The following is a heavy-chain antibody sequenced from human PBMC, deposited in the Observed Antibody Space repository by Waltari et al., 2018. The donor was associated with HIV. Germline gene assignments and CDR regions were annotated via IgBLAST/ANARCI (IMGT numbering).Heavy chain of an antibody. V-gene: IGHV3-72*01. CDR1: GFACSDHH. D-gene: IGHD3-16*01. Sequence: EVQLVESGGGLVQHGGSLRLSCSASGFACSDHHMDWVRQAPGKGLEWVGRARDTADSYFTQYAASVKGRFTISRDDSKNSLFLEMSNMRSEDTAVYYCYRFGGDLWGQGTLVTVSS. J-gene: IGHJ5*02. CDR3: YRFGGDL. CDR2: ARDTADSYFT.